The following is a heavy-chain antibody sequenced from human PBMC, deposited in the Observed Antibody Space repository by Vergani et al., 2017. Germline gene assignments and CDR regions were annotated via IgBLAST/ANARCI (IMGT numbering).Heavy chain of an antibody. V-gene: IGHV1-69*12. J-gene: IGHJ6*02. Sequence: QVQVVQSGAEVKKPGSSVKVSCKASGGIFNDYGFSWVRQAPGQGLEWMGGTIPAFGPINYAQKFQDRVSMIADASTRTVYMELRSLRAEDTAVYYCVSGELYARDHYGVDVWGRGTTVTVSS. CDR2: TIPAFGPI. CDR3: VSGELYARDHYGVDV. D-gene: IGHD2-2*01. CDR1: GGIFNDYG.